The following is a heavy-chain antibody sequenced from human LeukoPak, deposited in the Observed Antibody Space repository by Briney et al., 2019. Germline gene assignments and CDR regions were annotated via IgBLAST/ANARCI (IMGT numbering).Heavy chain of an antibody. Sequence: GGSLRLPCAASGFTFSSYAMSWVRQAPGEGLEWVSAISGSGGSTYYADSVKGRFTISRDNSKNTLYLQMNSLRAEDTAVYYCAKALHYGDYGGAFDIWGQGTMVTVSS. D-gene: IGHD4-17*01. CDR2: ISGSGGST. V-gene: IGHV3-23*01. J-gene: IGHJ3*02. CDR1: GFTFSSYA. CDR3: AKALHYGDYGGAFDI.